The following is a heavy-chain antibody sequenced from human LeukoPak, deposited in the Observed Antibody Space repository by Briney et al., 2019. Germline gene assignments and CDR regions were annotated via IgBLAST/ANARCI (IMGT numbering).Heavy chain of an antibody. CDR2: INHSGST. Sequence: SETLCLTCAVYGGSFSGYYWSWIRQPPGKGLGWIGEINHSGSTNYNPSLKSRVTISVDTSKNQFSLKLSSVTAADTAVYYCARGRGGPGAWGQGTLVTVSS. D-gene: IGHD3-10*01. CDR1: GGSFSGYY. V-gene: IGHV4-34*01. J-gene: IGHJ4*02. CDR3: ARGRGGPGA.